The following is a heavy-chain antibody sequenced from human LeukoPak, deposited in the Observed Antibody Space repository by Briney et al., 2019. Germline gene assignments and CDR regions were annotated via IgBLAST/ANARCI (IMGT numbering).Heavy chain of an antibody. Sequence: ASVKVSCKASGYTFTGYYMHWVRQAPGQGLEWMGWISPNSGGTNYAQKFQGRVTMTRDTSISTAYMELSRLRSDDTAVYYCARDRISSGWYELDYWGQGTLVTVSS. CDR1: GYTFTGYY. V-gene: IGHV1-2*02. J-gene: IGHJ4*02. D-gene: IGHD6-19*01. CDR2: ISPNSGGT. CDR3: ARDRISSGWYELDY.